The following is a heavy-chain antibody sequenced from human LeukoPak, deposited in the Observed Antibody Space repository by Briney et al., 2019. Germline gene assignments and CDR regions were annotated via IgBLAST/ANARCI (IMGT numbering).Heavy chain of an antibody. Sequence: GGSLRLSCAASGFTFSSYAMSWVRQAPGKGLEWVSAISGSGGSTYYADSVKGRFTISRDNSKNTLYLQMNSLRAEDTAVYYCARVRYYYDSSGYNWFDPWGQGTLVTVSS. CDR1: GFTFSSYA. V-gene: IGHV3-23*01. D-gene: IGHD3-22*01. J-gene: IGHJ5*02. CDR2: ISGSGGST. CDR3: ARVRYYYDSSGYNWFDP.